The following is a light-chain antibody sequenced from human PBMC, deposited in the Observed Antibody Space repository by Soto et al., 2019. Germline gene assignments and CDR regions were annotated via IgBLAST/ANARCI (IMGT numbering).Light chain of an antibody. CDR2: GAS. Sequence: IVLTQSPGTLSLSPGERATLSCSANQSVSSIYLAWYQQKPGQAPRLLIYGASSRATGIPDRFSGSGSGTDFTLTISRLESEDFAVYYCQQYGSPALTFGGGTKVDI. CDR3: QQYGSPALT. V-gene: IGKV3-20*01. J-gene: IGKJ4*01. CDR1: QSVSSIY.